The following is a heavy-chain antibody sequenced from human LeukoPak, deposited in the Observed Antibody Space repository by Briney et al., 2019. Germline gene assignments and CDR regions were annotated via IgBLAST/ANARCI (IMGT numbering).Heavy chain of an antibody. CDR3: AKRGVVIRVILVGFHKEAYYFDS. V-gene: IGHV3-23*01. Sequence: PGGSLRLSCAASGFTFSSYAMSWLRPAPGKGLEWVAGISDSGGSTNYADYGKGRFTISRDNPKNTLYLQMNSLRAEDTAVYFWAKRGVVIRVILVGFHKEAYYFDSWGQGALVTVSS. J-gene: IGHJ4*02. D-gene: IGHD3-22*01. CDR1: GFTFSSYA. CDR2: ISDSGGST.